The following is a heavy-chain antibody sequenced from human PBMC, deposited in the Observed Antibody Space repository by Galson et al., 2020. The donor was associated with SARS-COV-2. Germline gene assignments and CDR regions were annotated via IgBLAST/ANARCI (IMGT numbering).Heavy chain of an antibody. Sequence: ASVKVSCKASGYTFTSYYIHWVRQAPGQGLEWMGIINPGADSPIYAQNFQDRVIMTRDAATSTVYMELSSLRSEDTAVYYCARGGAIVLAAVDDWGEGTLVTVSS. J-gene: IGHJ4*02. CDR1: GYTFTSYY. CDR3: ARGGAIVLAAVDD. CDR2: INPGADSP. D-gene: IGHD2-2*02. V-gene: IGHV1-46*03.